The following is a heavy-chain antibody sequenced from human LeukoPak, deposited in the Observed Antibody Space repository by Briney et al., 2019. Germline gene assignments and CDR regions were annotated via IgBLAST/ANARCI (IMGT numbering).Heavy chain of an antibody. CDR2: ISGSGGRT. CDR1: GLTFSSYG. J-gene: IGHJ4*02. V-gene: IGHV3-23*01. Sequence: GGSLRHSCAATGLTFSSYGMSWVRQAPGKGLEWVSAISGSGGRTYYADSVKGRFTVSRDNSKNTLYLQMNSLRAEDTAVYYCAKDRVGATLYFDCWGQGTLVTVSS. CDR3: AKDRVGATLYFDC. D-gene: IGHD1-26*01.